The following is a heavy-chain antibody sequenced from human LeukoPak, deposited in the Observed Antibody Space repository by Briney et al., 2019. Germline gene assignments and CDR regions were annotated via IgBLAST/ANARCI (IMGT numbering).Heavy chain of an antibody. CDR1: GYTFTGYY. V-gene: IGHV1-2*02. D-gene: IGHD5-24*01. J-gene: IGHJ5*02. Sequence: ASVKVSCKASGYTFTGYYMHWVRQAPGRGLEWMGWINPNSGGTNYAQKFQGRVTMTRDTSISTAYMELSRLRSDDTAVYYCARLLTRDYNYWFDPWGQGTLVTVSS. CDR3: ARLLTRDYNYWFDP. CDR2: INPNSGGT.